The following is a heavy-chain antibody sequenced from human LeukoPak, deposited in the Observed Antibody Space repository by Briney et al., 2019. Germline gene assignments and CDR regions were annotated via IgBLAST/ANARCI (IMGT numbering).Heavy chain of an antibody. J-gene: IGHJ4*02. V-gene: IGHV3-30*02. D-gene: IGHD3-22*01. CDR3: AKYYRESSGASPLDY. CDR2: IRYDGSNK. Sequence: GGSLKPSCVASGFSFSSYGMHWVRQAPGKGLEWVAFIRYDGSNKYYADSVTGRFTISRDNSKNTLYLQMNSLRVEDTAVYYCAKYYRESSGASPLDYWGQGTRVTVSS. CDR1: GFSFSSYG.